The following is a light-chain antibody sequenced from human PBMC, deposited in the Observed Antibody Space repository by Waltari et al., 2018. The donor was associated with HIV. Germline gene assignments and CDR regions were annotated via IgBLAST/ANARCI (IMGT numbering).Light chain of an antibody. V-gene: IGLV2-23*02. J-gene: IGLJ1*01. Sequence: QSALTQPASVSGSPGQSITIPCTGTSSDLGSYNLVSWYPQHPGKAPKLMIYEVSKRPSGVSNRFSGSKSGNTASLTISGLQAEDEADYYCCSYVGWSTILYVFGTGTKVTVL. CDR2: EVS. CDR1: SSDLGSYNL. CDR3: CSYVGWSTILYV.